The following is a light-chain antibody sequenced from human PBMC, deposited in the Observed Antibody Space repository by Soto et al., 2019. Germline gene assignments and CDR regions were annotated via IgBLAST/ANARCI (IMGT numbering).Light chain of an antibody. CDR2: DAS. J-gene: IGKJ4*01. V-gene: IGKV1-33*01. CDR3: QQYDNLPLT. Sequence: DIQMTQSPSSLSASVGDRVTITCQASQDISNYLNWYQQKPGKAPTLLICDASNLEAGVPSRFSGSGSGTDFTSTISSLQPEDIATYYCQQYDNLPLTFGGGTKVEIK. CDR1: QDISNY.